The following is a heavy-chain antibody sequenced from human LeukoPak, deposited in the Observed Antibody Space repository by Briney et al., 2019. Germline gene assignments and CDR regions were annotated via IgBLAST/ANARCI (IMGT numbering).Heavy chain of an antibody. J-gene: IGHJ5*02. CDR2: ISAFNGNT. Sequence: APVKLSCKXSGYTFTTYGISSVRQSPGHRLEWMGGISAFNGNTNYAQKLQGRVTMTTDTSTSTAYMELRSLRSDDTAVYYCARGPLDDIAAAGTDWFDPWGQGTLVTVSS. D-gene: IGHD6-13*01. V-gene: IGHV1-18*01. CDR3: ARGPLDDIAAAGTDWFDP. CDR1: GYTFTTYG.